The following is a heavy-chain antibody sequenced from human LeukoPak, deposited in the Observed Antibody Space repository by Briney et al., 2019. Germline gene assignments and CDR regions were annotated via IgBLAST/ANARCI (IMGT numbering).Heavy chain of an antibody. CDR2: ISAYNGNT. V-gene: IGHV1-18*01. CDR1: GGTFSKYT. Sequence: ASVKVSCRASGGTFSKYTISWVRQAPGQGLEWMGWISAYNGNTNYAQKLQGRVTMTTDTSTSTAYMELRSLRSDDTAVYYCARGYCSSTSCYSADWFDPWGQGTLVTVSS. D-gene: IGHD2-2*01. CDR3: ARGYCSSTSCYSADWFDP. J-gene: IGHJ5*02.